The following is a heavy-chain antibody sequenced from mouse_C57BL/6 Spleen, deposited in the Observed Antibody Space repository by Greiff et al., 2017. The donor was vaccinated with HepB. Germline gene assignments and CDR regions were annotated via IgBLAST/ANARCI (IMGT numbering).Heavy chain of an antibody. Sequence: VQGVESGAELVKPGASVKMSCKASGYTFTTYPIEWMKQNHGKSLEWIGNFHPYNDDTKYNEKFMGKATLTVEKSSSTVYLELSRLTSDDSAVYYCARRGGYANAMDYWGQGTSVTVSS. V-gene: IGHV1-47*01. CDR1: GYTFTTYP. CDR3: ARRGGYANAMDY. D-gene: IGHD2-2*01. CDR2: FHPYNDDT. J-gene: IGHJ4*01.